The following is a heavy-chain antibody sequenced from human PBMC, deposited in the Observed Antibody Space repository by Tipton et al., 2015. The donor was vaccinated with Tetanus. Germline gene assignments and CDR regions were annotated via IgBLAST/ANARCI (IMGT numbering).Heavy chain of an antibody. CDR3: ARGDYYGSGTYDV. CDR1: GFSFRDYG. Sequence: GSLRLSCAASGFSFRDYGMNWVRQAPGKGLEWVSYISYSSSSVYYADSVKGRFVVSRDNAKNSLYLQMNTLRADDTAVYYCARGDYYGSGTYDVWGQGTTVTVPS. D-gene: IGHD3-10*01. CDR2: ISYSSSSV. V-gene: IGHV3-48*01. J-gene: IGHJ6*02.